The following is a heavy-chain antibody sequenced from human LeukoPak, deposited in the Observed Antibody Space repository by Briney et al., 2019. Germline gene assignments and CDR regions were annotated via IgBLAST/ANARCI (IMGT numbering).Heavy chain of an antibody. CDR2: IYHSGST. J-gene: IGHJ4*02. V-gene: IGHV4-30-4*01. CDR3: ARVGGTYYYDSSGSIDY. CDR1: GGSISSGDYY. D-gene: IGHD3-22*01. Sequence: SQTLSLTCTVSGGSISSGDYYWSWIRQPPGKGLEWIGYIYHSGSTYYNPSLKSRVTISVDTSKNQFSLKLSSVTAADTAVYYCARVGGTYYYDSSGSIDYWGQGTLVTVSS.